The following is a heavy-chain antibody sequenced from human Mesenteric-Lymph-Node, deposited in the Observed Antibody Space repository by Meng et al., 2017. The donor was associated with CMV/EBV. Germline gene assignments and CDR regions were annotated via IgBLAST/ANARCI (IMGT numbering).Heavy chain of an antibody. J-gene: IGHJ4*02. CDR1: GFSLSTSGVG. Sequence: SGPTLVKPTQTLTLTCTFSGFSLSTSGVGVGWIRQPPGKALEWLALIYWNDDKRYSPSLKSRLTITKDTSKNQVVLTMTNMDPVDTATYYCARMRDDGRYDYWGQGTLVTVSS. CDR3: ARMRDDGRYDY. D-gene: IGHD1-26*01. V-gene: IGHV2-5*01. CDR2: IYWNDDK.